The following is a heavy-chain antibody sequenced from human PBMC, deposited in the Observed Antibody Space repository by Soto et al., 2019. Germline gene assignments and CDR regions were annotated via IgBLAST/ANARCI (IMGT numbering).Heavy chain of an antibody. V-gene: IGHV1-69*01. J-gene: IGHJ6*02. D-gene: IGHD2-2*01. CDR2: IIPIFGTA. CDR1: GGTFSSYA. Sequence: QVQLVQSGAEVKKPGSSVKVSCKASGGTFSSYAISWVRQAPGQGLEWMGGIIPIFGTANYAQKFQGRVTITADESTSTAYMELSSLRSEDTAVYYCGASHPTLEQRGYYCGMDVWGQGTTVTVSS. CDR3: GASHPTLEQRGYYCGMDV.